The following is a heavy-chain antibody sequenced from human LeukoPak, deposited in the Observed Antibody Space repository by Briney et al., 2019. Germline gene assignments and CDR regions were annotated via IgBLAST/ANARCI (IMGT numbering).Heavy chain of an antibody. V-gene: IGHV3-7*01. D-gene: IGHD3-22*01. J-gene: IGHJ4*02. CDR1: GFTFSSYW. CDR3: ARVRFLGYYDSSGCFDY. Sequence: GGSLRLSCAASGFTFSSYWMSWVRQAPGKGLEWVANIKQDGSEKYYVDSVKGRFTISRDNAKNSLYLQMNSLRAEDTAVYYCARVRFLGYYDSSGCFDYWGQGTLVTVSS. CDR2: IKQDGSEK.